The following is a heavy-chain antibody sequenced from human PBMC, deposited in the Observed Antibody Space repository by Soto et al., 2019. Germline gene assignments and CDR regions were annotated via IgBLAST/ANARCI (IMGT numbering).Heavy chain of an antibody. CDR2: INPNTGDT. Sequence: QVQLVQSGAEVKKPGASVKVSCKASGYTFTAYYMYWVRQAPGQGLEWMGWINPNTGDTNYAQKFQGRVTVTRDTSSSTAYMELSRLRSDDTAVYYCSRDRTFDDWGQGTLVTVSS. CDR3: SRDRTFDD. V-gene: IGHV1-2*02. CDR1: GYTFTAYY. J-gene: IGHJ4*02.